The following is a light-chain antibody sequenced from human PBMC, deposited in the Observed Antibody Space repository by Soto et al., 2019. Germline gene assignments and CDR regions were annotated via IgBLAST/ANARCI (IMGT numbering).Light chain of an antibody. J-gene: IGKJ2*01. Sequence: EIVLTQSPATLSLSPGERATLSCRASQSVSSYLSWYQQKPGQAPRLLIYDASNRATGIPARFSGSGSGTDFTRTISSLEPEDFAVYYCQQRSKWPRYTFGQGTKVEIK. CDR2: DAS. CDR3: QQRSKWPRYT. V-gene: IGKV3-11*01. CDR1: QSVSSY.